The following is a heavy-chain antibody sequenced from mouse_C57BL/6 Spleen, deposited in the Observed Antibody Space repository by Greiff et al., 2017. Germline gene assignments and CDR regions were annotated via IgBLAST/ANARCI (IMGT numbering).Heavy chain of an antibody. CDR1: GYTFTSYW. CDR2: IDPSDSYT. Sequence: VQLQQPGAELVMPGASVKLSLKASGYTFTSYWMHWVKQRPGQGLEWIGEIDPSDSYTNYNQKFKGKSTLTVDKSSSTAYMQLSSLTSEDSAVYYCATRQLRGAPFAYWGQGTLVTVSA. V-gene: IGHV1-69*01. J-gene: IGHJ3*01. CDR3: ATRQLRGAPFAY. D-gene: IGHD3-2*02.